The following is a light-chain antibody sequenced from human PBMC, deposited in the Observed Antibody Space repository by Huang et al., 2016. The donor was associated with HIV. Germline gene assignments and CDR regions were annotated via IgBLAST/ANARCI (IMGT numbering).Light chain of an antibody. CDR2: SVS. J-gene: IGKJ1*01. V-gene: IGKV3-15*01. CDR3: QQYNNWPPWT. CDR1: QSISSN. Sequence: EIVMTQSPATLSVSPGERAALSCRASQSISSNVAWYQQKPGQASRLLIYSVSTRATGIPARCSGSWSGTEFTRTIRSRQSEDFAVYYCQQYNNWPPWTFGQGTKVEIK.